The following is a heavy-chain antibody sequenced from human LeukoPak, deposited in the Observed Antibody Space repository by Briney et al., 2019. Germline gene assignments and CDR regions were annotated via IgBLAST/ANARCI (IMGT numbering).Heavy chain of an antibody. J-gene: IGHJ3*01. V-gene: IGHV3-21*01. CDR1: GFTFSSYS. D-gene: IGHD6-19*01. CDR2: ISSSSSYI. CDR3: AKDTGFRELPGYSSGWYRV. Sequence: GGSLRLSCAASGFTFSSYSMNWVRQAPGKGLEWVSSISSSSSYIYYADSVKGRFTISRDNAKNTLYLQMNSLRAEDTAVYYCAKDTGFRELPGYSSGWYRVWGQGTMVTVSS.